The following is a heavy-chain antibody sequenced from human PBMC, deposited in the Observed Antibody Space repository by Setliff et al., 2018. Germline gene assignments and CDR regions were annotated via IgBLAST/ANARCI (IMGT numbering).Heavy chain of an antibody. CDR1: GGTFSSYA. CDR3: AIDSLLRGIFGVVNMGPNYYYMDV. Sequence: ASVKVSCKASGGTFSSYAISWVRQAPGQGLEWMGGIIPIFGTANYAQKFQGRVTITADESTSTAYMELSSLRSEDTAVYYCAIDSLLRGIFGVVNMGPNYYYMDVWGKGTTVTVSS. D-gene: IGHD3-3*01. CDR2: IIPIFGTA. V-gene: IGHV1-69*13. J-gene: IGHJ6*03.